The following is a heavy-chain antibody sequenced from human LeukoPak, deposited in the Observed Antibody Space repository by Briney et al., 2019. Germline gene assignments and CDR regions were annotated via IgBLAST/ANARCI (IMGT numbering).Heavy chain of an antibody. J-gene: IGHJ6*02. CDR3: ARGEAAGDYYYYGMDV. Sequence: ASVKVSCKASGYTFTSYGISWVRQAPGQRLEWMGWINAGNGNTKYSQKFQGRVTITRDTSASTAYMGLSSLRSEDTAVYYCARGEAAGDYYYYGMDVWGQGTTVTVSS. CDR1: GYTFTSYG. V-gene: IGHV1-3*01. D-gene: IGHD6-13*01. CDR2: INAGNGNT.